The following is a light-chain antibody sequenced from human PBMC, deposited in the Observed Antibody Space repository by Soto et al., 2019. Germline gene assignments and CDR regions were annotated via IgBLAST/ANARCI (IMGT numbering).Light chain of an antibody. Sequence: EIVLTQSPATLSLSPGERATLSCRASQSLSSYLAWYQHNAGQAPRLLIYDASNRATGIPARFSGSGSGTDFTLTITSLEPEDFAVSHCQQRSNWRLTFGHGTKVEIK. J-gene: IGKJ1*01. V-gene: IGKV3-11*01. CDR1: QSLSSY. CDR3: QQRSNWRLT. CDR2: DAS.